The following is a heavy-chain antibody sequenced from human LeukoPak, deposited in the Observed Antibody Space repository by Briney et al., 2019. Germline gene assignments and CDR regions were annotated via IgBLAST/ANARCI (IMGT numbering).Heavy chain of an antibody. CDR3: ARDLVSWSTDY. D-gene: IGHD6-13*01. Sequence: PGGSLRLSCAASGFTVSSNYMSWVRQAPGKGLEWVSVIYSGGSTYYADSVKGRFTISRDNSKNTLYLQMNSLRAEDTAVYYCARDLVSWSTDYWGQGTLVTVSS. CDR1: GFTVSSNY. V-gene: IGHV3-66*01. J-gene: IGHJ4*02. CDR2: IYSGGST.